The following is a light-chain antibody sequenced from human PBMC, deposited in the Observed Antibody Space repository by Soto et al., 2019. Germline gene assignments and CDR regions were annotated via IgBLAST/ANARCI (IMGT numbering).Light chain of an antibody. CDR1: QSVSSSY. CDR3: QQYGSSIT. V-gene: IGKV3-20*01. CDR2: GAS. J-gene: IGKJ3*01. Sequence: EIVLTQSPGTLSLSPGERATLSCRASQSVSSSYLAWYQQKPGQAPRLLIYGASNRATGIPDRFSGSGSGTDVTLTITRLEPEDFAVYYCQQYGSSITFGPGTKVDIK.